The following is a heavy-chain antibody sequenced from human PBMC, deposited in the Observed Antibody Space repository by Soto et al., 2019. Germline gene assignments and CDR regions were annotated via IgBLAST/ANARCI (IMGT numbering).Heavy chain of an antibody. V-gene: IGHV4-59*01. J-gene: IGHJ4*02. Sequence: SETLSLTCTVSGGSISSYYWSWIRQPPGKGLEWIGYIYYSGSTNYNPSLKSRDTISVDTSKNQFSLKLSSVTAADTAVYYCARSPPIAAAGTYYFDYWGQGTLVTVSS. CDR3: ARSPPIAAAGTYYFDY. CDR2: IYYSGST. D-gene: IGHD6-13*01. CDR1: GGSISSYY.